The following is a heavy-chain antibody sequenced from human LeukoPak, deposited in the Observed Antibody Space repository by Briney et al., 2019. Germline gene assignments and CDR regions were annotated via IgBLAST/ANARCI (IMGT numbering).Heavy chain of an antibody. CDR3: ARKYWGIGMDF. J-gene: IGHJ6*02. CDR2: IGTAGDT. V-gene: IGHV3-13*01. CDR1: GFTFSSYD. D-gene: IGHD7-27*01. Sequence: GGSLRLSCPASGFTFSSYDMQWVRQATGKGLEWVAGIGTAGDTYYPGSVKGRFTISRENAKNSMYLQMNSLRAGDTAVYYCARKYWGIGMDFWGQGTTVTVSS.